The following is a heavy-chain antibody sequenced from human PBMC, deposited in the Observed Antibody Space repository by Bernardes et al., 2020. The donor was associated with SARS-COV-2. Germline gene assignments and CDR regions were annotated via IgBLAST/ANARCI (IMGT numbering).Heavy chain of an antibody. V-gene: IGHV3-7*05. D-gene: IGHD3-3*01. Sequence: GGSLRLSCAASGFTFSSYWMSWVRQAPGKGLEWVANIKQDGSEKYYVDSVKGRFTISRDNAKNSLYLQMNSLRAEDTAVYYCARELRFFVRTHYYGMDVWGQGTTVTVSS. J-gene: IGHJ6*02. CDR2: IKQDGSEK. CDR3: ARELRFFVRTHYYGMDV. CDR1: GFTFSSYW.